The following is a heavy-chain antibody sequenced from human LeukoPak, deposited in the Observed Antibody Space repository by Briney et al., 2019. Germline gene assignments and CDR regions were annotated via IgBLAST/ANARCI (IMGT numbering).Heavy chain of an antibody. V-gene: IGHV3-66*01. CDR3: IADLPPPRGYDYPFDD. CDR1: GFTVSSNY. J-gene: IGHJ4*02. CDR2: IYSGGST. D-gene: IGHD5-12*01. Sequence: GGSLRLSCAPSGFTVSSNYMNWVRQAPGKGLEWVSVIYSGGSTYYADSVKGRFTISRDNSKNTLYLQMNSLKIEDTAVYYCIADLPPPRGYDYPFDDWGQGTLVTVSS.